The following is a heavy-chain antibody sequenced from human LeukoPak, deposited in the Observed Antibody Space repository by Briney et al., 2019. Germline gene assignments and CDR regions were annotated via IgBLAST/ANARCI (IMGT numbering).Heavy chain of an antibody. D-gene: IGHD6-19*01. J-gene: IGHJ4*02. CDR1: GFTFSSYS. CDR3: ARGLGSYSSGWYMGFDY. V-gene: IGHV3-48*01. CDR2: ISGTSNTI. Sequence: PGGSLRLSCAASGFTFSSYSMNWVRQAPGKGLEWVSYISGTSNTIYYADSVKGRFTVSRDNAKNSLYLQMNSLRAEDTAIYYCARGLGSYSSGWYMGFDYWGQGTLVTVSS.